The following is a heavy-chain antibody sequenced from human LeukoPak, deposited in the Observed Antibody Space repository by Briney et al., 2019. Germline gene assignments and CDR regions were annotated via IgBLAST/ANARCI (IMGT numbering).Heavy chain of an antibody. CDR3: ARVWRRGYTKDS. J-gene: IGHJ4*02. Sequence: GGSLRLSCAASGFTFSSYRIVWVRQAPGKGLEWLSYISSSSSTIYYADSVKGRFTISRDNAKNSVYLQMNSLRAEDTAVYYCARVWRRGYTKDSWGQGTPVTASP. CDR1: GFTFSSYR. D-gene: IGHD3-22*01. V-gene: IGHV3-48*04. CDR2: ISSSSSTI.